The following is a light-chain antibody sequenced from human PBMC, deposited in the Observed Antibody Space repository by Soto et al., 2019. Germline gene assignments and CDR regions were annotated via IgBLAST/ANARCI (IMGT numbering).Light chain of an antibody. J-gene: IGKJ5*01. V-gene: IGKV1-5*01. CDR2: DGS. CDR3: QQYSSYNT. CDR1: QSISSR. Sequence: DIKMTQSPSTLSASVGDRVTITCRASQSISSRLAWYQQKPGKAPKFLIYDGSSLESGVPSRFSGSGSGTEFGLTISSLQPDDSATYYCQQYSSYNTFGQGTRLEI.